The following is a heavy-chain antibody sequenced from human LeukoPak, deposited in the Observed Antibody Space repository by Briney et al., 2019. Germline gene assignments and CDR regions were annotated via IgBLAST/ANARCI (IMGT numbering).Heavy chain of an antibody. CDR1: GFTFSSYA. Sequence: PGRSLRLSCVASGFTFSSYAMHWVRQAPGKGLEWVAVISYDGSNKYYADSVKGRFTISRDNSKNTLYLQMNSLRAEDTAVYYCARDQGYYYDSSGPLDYWGQGTLVTVSS. V-gene: IGHV3-30-3*01. CDR2: ISYDGSNK. J-gene: IGHJ4*02. CDR3: ARDQGYYYDSSGPLDY. D-gene: IGHD3-22*01.